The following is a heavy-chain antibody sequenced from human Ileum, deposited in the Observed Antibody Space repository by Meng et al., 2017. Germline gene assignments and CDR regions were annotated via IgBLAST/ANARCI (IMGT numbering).Heavy chain of an antibody. J-gene: IGHJ1*01. D-gene: IGHD1-1*01. V-gene: IGHV3-74*03. CDR1: GFSFTDHW. Sequence: EVSLVRCGGSLASPGGSLRLSWTDSGFSFTDHWLHWVRQGPGKGPVWVSRIDPDGSDPTYADSVKGRFSISRDNAKNTVYLQMNSLRAEDSALYYCTNDRLNHWGQGALVTVSS. CDR2: IDPDGSDP. CDR3: TNDRLNH.